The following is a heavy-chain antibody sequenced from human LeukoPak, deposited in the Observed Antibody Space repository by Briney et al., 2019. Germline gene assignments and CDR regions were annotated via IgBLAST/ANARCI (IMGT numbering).Heavy chain of an antibody. J-gene: IGHJ4*02. CDR3: ARDPIGSSGWSLWYDY. D-gene: IGHD6-19*01. CDR2: INTNTGNP. Sequence: GASVKVSCTASGYTFTSYAMNWVRQAPGQGLEWMGWINTNTGNPTYAQGFTGRFVFSLDTSVSTAYLQISSLKAEDTAVYHCARDPIGSSGWSLWYDYWGQGTLVTVSS. CDR1: GYTFTSYA. V-gene: IGHV7-4-1*02.